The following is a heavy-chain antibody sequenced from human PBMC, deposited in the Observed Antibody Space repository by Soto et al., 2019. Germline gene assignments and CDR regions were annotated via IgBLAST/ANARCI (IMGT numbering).Heavy chain of an antibody. CDR2: INSDGITT. CDR3: AKVKGGSGARGDPLDL. D-gene: IGHD2-15*01. CDR1: GLTLSNYW. V-gene: IGHV3-74*03. J-gene: IGHJ5*02. Sequence: EVQLVESGGGPVQAGGSLRLSCAASGLTLSNYWMQWVRQGPGKGLVWVAHINSDGITTKYAESVKGRFTISRDDPKNMLYLQMNSLRHDDTAVYYCAKVKGGSGARGDPLDLWGQGILVTVSS.